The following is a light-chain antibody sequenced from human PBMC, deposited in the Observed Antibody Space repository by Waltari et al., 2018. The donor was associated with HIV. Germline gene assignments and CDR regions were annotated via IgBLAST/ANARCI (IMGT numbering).Light chain of an antibody. CDR1: LSVLYSSNNKNH. Sequence: DIVMTQSQDSLAVSLGERATINCKSSLSVLYSSNNKNHLAWFQQKPGQPPKLLIYWASTRESGVPDRFSGSGSGTDFTLTISSLQAEDVAVYYCQQYFSIPLTFGPGTKVDIK. J-gene: IGKJ3*01. V-gene: IGKV4-1*01. CDR3: QQYFSIPLT. CDR2: WAS.